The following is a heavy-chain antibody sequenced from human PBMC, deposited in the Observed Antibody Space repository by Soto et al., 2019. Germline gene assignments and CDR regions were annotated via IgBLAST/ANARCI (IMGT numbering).Heavy chain of an antibody. D-gene: IGHD3-10*01. CDR3: AQSRISPPRDVFDF. CDR1: GFNFGSYS. J-gene: IGHJ3*01. V-gene: IGHV3-21*01. CDR2: ISSSSSYI. Sequence: SRRNSCAASGFNFGSYSMNWVRQAPGKGQEWVSSISSSSSYIYYADSVKGRFTISRDNAKNSLYLQMNSLRAEDTAVYYCAQSRISPPRDVFDFWCQRTMVTVSS.